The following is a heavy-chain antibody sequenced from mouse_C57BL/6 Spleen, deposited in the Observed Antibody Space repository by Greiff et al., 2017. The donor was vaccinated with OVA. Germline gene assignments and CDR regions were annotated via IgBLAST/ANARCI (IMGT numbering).Heavy chain of an antibody. CDR2: ISNDGSN. CDR1: GYSITSGYY. V-gene: IGHV3-6*01. Sequence: EVKLEESGPGLVKPSQSLSFTCSVTGYSITSGYYWNWIRQFPGNQLEWMGYISNDGSNNYNQTLKNRTPITRDTSKNQYFLKLNSVTTEDTATYYCARDLDRFAYWGQGTLVTVSA. CDR3: ARDLDRFAY. J-gene: IGHJ3*01. D-gene: IGHD3-3*01.